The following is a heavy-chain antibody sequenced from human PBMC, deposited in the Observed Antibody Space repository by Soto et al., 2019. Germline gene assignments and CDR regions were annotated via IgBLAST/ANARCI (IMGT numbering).Heavy chain of an antibody. CDR2: ISAYNGNT. J-gene: IGHJ4*02. V-gene: IGHV1-18*01. D-gene: IGHD6-13*01. Sequence: ASVKVSCKASGYTFTSYVISWVRHAPGQGLEWMGWISAYNGNTNYAQKLQGRVTMTTDTSTSTAYMELRSLRSDDTAVYYCARDDMAAAAQPTNNWGQGTLVTLSS. CDR1: GYTFTSYV. CDR3: ARDDMAAAAQPTNN.